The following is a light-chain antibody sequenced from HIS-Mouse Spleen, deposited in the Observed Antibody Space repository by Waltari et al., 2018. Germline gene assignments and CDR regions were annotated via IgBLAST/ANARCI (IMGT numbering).Light chain of an antibody. V-gene: IGLV1-44*01. CDR1: SSNIGSNT. CDR3: CSYAGSYSYV. J-gene: IGLJ1*01. Sequence: QSVLTQPPSASGTPGQRVTISCSGSSSNIGSNTVNWYQQLPGTAPKLMIYDVSKRPSGVPDRFSVSKSGNTASLTISGLQAEDEADYYCCSYAGSYSYVFGTGTKVTVL. CDR2: DVS.